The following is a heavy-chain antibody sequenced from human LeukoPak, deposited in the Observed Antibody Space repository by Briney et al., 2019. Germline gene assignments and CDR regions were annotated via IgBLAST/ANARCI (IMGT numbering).Heavy chain of an antibody. CDR1: GGSIRSSSYY. J-gene: IGHJ5*02. D-gene: IGHD3-22*01. Sequence: SETLSLTCTVSGGSIRSSSYYWGWIRQPPGKGLEWIGSIHSSGITYYNPSLKSRVSISVDTSKNHFSLKLTSVTAADTAVYYCARLFDYSSSWGQGTLVTVSS. CDR2: IHSSGIT. CDR3: ARLFDYSSS. V-gene: IGHV4-39*01.